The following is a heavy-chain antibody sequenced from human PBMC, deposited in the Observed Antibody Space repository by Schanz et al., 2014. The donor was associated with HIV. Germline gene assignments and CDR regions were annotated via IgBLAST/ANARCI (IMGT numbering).Heavy chain of an antibody. CDR2: IKQDGSEK. J-gene: IGHJ6*02. V-gene: IGHV3-7*01. Sequence: VQLVESGGGVVQPGRSLRLSCAASGFTFSSYAMHWVRQAPGKGLEWVANIKQDGSEKYYVDSVKGRFTISRDNAKNTLYLEMNSLRPEDTAVYYCARETSGFSTSWPPRYHYYGMDVWGQGTTVTVSS. CDR3: ARETSGFSTSWPPRYHYYGMDV. CDR1: GFTFSSYA. D-gene: IGHD6-13*01.